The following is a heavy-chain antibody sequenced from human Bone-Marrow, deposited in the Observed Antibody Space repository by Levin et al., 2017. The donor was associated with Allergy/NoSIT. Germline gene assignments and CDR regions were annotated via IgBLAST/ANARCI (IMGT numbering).Heavy chain of an antibody. CDR1: GFTFRSYT. CDR3: AKGLSSGSPYRAFDM. D-gene: IGHD1-26*01. Sequence: GESLKISCAASGFTFRSYTMTWVRQAPGRGLEWVSTLRYSGDTTHYADSVKGRFTISRDGSKDTLFLQMNSLRGEGTGVYYCAKGLSSGSPYRAFDMWGQGTMVTVSS. CDR2: LRYSGDTT. J-gene: IGHJ3*02. V-gene: IGHV3-23*01.